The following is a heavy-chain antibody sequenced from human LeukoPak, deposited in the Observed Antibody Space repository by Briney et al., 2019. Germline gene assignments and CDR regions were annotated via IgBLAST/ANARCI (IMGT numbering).Heavy chain of an antibody. V-gene: IGHV1-2*06. Sequence: GASVKVSCKASGYTFTSYDINWVRQTTGQGLEWMGRINPNSGDTNYAQKFQGRVTMTRDTSISTAYMELSRLRSDDTAVYYCARDYCGGDCFPDYWGQGTLVTVSS. J-gene: IGHJ4*02. CDR2: INPNSGDT. D-gene: IGHD2-21*02. CDR3: ARDYCGGDCFPDY. CDR1: GYTFTSYD.